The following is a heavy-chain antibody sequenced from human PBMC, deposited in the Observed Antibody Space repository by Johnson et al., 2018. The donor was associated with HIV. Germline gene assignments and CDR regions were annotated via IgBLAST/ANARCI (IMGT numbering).Heavy chain of an antibody. CDR3: AKEYLGRWAHDYYDSSGSDDAFDI. CDR2: ISYDGSNK. V-gene: IGHV3-30-3*01. J-gene: IGHJ3*02. CDR1: GFTFSSFA. Sequence: QVQLVESGGGVVQPGTSLRLSCAASGFTFSSFAMHWVRQAPGKGLEWMAFISYDGSNKYFTDSVKGRFTISRDNSKNMLYLQMNSLRAEDTAVYYGAKEYLGRWAHDYYDSSGSDDAFDIWGQGTMVTVSS. D-gene: IGHD3-22*01.